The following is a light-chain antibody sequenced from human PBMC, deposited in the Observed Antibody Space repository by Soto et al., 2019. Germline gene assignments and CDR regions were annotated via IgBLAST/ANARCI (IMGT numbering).Light chain of an antibody. V-gene: IGKV3-20*01. CDR1: QSVSSSY. J-gene: IGKJ1*01. CDR3: QQYGSSPPNT. Sequence: EIVLTQSPGTLSLSPGERATLSCRASQSVSSSYLAWYQQKPGQAPRLLIYGASSRATGIPDRFSGSGSGTDFTLTISRLEPEDLAVYYCQQYGSSPPNTFGQGTKVEIK. CDR2: GAS.